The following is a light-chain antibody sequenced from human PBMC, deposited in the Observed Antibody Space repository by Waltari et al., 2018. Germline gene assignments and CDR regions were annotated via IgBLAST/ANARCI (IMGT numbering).Light chain of an antibody. J-gene: IGLJ1*01. CDR3: QSTDSSGTYV. Sequence: SFELTQPPSMSVSPGQTARITCSGDALPRQSVYWYQQRPGQAPILIRDKDTERPSGIPERFSGSTSGTTVTLTISGVQAEDEADYYCQSTDSSGTYVFGTGTKVTVL. CDR1: ALPRQS. V-gene: IGLV3-25*03. CDR2: KDT.